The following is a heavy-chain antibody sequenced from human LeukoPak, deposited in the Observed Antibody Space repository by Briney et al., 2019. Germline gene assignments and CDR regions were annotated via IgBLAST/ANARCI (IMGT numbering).Heavy chain of an antibody. Sequence: PGGSLRLSCAASGFTFSSYAMSWIRQAPGKGLEWVSAISGSGGSTYYADSVKGRFTISRDNSKNTLYLQMNSLRAEDTAVYYCAKDVGIVATISSTYWGQGTLVTVSS. CDR2: ISGSGGST. D-gene: IGHD5-12*01. J-gene: IGHJ4*02. CDR3: AKDVGIVATISSTY. V-gene: IGHV3-23*01. CDR1: GFTFSSYA.